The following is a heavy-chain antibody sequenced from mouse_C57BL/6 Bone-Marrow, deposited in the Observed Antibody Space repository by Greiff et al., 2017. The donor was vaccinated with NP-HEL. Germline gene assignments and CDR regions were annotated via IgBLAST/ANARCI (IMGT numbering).Heavy chain of an antibody. D-gene: IGHD1-1*01. V-gene: IGHV1-19*01. CDR3: ARDYYGSSYGYYAMDY. J-gene: IGHJ4*01. Sequence: EVQLQQSGPVLVKPGASVKMSCKASGYTFTDYYVNWVKQSHGKSLEWIGVINPYNGGTSYNQKFKGKATLTVDKSSSTAYMELNSLTSEDSAVYYCARDYYGSSYGYYAMDYWGQGTSVTVSS. CDR2: INPYNGGT. CDR1: GYTFTDYY.